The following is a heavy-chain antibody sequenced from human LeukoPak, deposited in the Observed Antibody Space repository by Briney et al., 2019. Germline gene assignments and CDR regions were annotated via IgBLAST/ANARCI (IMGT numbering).Heavy chain of an antibody. J-gene: IGHJ4*02. V-gene: IGHV3-7*05. CDR1: GFIFSSYW. CDR2: IKEDGSEK. D-gene: IGHD1-1*01. CDR3: ARGGNWPIC. Sequence: PGGSLRLSCAASGFIFSSYWMTWVRQAPGKGLEWVANIKEDGSEKYYVDSVKGRFTISRDNAKNSLFLQMNSLRVEDAAVYYCARGGNWPICWGQGTLVTVSS.